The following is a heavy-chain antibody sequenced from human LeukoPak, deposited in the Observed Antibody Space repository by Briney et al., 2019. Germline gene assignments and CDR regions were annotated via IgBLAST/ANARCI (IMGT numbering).Heavy chain of an antibody. V-gene: IGHV3-7*01. CDR3: ARERSSSWSGPFDY. D-gene: IGHD6-13*01. Sequence: GGSLRLSCAASGFTFSSYWMSWVRQAPGKGLEWVANIKQDGSEKYYVDSVKGRFTISRDNSKNTLYLQMNSLRAEDTAVYYCARERSSSWSGPFDYWGQGTLVTVSS. CDR2: IKQDGSEK. J-gene: IGHJ4*02. CDR1: GFTFSSYW.